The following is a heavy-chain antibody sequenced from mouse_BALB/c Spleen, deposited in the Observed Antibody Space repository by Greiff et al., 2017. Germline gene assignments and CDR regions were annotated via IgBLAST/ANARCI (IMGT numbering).Heavy chain of an antibody. CDR2: ISSGSSTI. V-gene: IGHV5-17*02. CDR1: GFTFSSFG. CDR3: AREGGNYYFDY. J-gene: IGHJ2*01. D-gene: IGHD2-1*01. Sequence: EGKLVESGGGLVQPGGSRKLSCAASGFTFSSFGMHWVRQAPEKGLEWVAYISSGSSTIYYADTVKGRFTISRDNPKNTLFLQMTSLRSEDTAMYYCAREGGNYYFDYWGQGTTLTVSS.